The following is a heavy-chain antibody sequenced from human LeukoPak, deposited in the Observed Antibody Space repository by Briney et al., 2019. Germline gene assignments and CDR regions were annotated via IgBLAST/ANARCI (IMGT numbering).Heavy chain of an antibody. CDR3: ARDINGYSSGWLY. CDR2: AYHSGST. CDR1: GGSISSSSYY. Sequence: SETLSLTCTVSGGSISSSSYYWGWIRQPPGKGLEWIGIAYHSGSTYYNPSLKSRVTVSIDTSKNQVSLKLSSVTAADTAVYYCARDINGYSSGWLYWGQGTLVTVSS. D-gene: IGHD6-19*01. V-gene: IGHV4-39*07. J-gene: IGHJ4*02.